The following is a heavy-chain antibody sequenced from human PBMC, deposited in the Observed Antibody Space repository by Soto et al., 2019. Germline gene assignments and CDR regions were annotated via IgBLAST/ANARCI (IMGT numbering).Heavy chain of an antibody. CDR2: IYYSGST. D-gene: IGHD6-13*01. CDR1: GGSISSSSYY. V-gene: IGHV4-39*01. CDR3: ARRIAAAGSIDY. Sequence: TLSLTCTVSGGSISSSSYYWGWIRQPPGKGLEWIGSIYYSGSTYYNPSLKSRVTISVDTSKNQFSLKLSSVTAADTAVYYCARRIAAAGSIDYWGQGTLVTVSS. J-gene: IGHJ4*02.